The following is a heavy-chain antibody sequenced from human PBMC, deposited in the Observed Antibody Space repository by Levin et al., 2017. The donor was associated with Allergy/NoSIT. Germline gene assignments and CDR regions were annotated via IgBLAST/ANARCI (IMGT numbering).Heavy chain of an antibody. Sequence: LSLTCAASGFSVSTNYMSWVRXVXGXGLEWVSFIYGSGRTDYAPSVKGRATISRDNSKNILYLQMNNLRAEDTAVYFCARELSFGDYVLGYWGQGTLVTVSS. J-gene: IGHJ4*02. CDR2: IYGSGRT. V-gene: IGHV3-53*01. CDR1: GFSVSTNY. D-gene: IGHD3-16*01. CDR3: ARELSFGDYVLGY.